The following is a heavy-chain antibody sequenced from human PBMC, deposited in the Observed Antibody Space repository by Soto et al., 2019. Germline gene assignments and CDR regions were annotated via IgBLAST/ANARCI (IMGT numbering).Heavy chain of an antibody. V-gene: IGHV4-59*01. D-gene: IGHD4-17*01. CDR2: IYYSGST. CDR1: GGSMSNYY. Sequence: QVQLQESGPGLVKPSETLSLTCTVSGGSMSNYYWTWIRQPPGKGLEWIGYIYYSGSTNYNPSLKSRVTIAVDTSTNQFSLRLRSVTAADTAVYYCARDGGATVTKWGQGTLVTVSS. CDR3: ARDGGATVTK. J-gene: IGHJ4*02.